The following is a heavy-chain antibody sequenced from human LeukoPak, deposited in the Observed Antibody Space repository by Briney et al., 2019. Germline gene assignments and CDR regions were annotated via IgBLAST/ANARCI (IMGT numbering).Heavy chain of an antibody. CDR3: ARVTGPRRYYSDNNGYRPYYFDY. V-gene: IGHV3-21*04. CDR1: GFTFSTYS. D-gene: IGHD3-22*01. J-gene: IGHJ4*02. CDR2: ISSSSSYI. Sequence: PGGSLRLSCAASGFTFSTYSMNWVRQAPGKGLEWVSSISSSSSYIYYADSLKGRFTISRDNAKNSLYLQMNSLRAEDTAVYYCARVTGPRRYYSDNNGYRPYYFDYWGQGTLVTVSS.